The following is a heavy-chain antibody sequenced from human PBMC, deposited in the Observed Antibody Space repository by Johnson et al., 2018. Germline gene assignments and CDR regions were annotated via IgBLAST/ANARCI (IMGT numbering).Heavy chain of an antibody. CDR1: GFSFSDYY. J-gene: IGHJ6*02. V-gene: IGHV3-11*01. D-gene: IGHD6-6*01. Sequence: VQLVESGGGLVKPGGSLRLSCAVSGFSFSDYYMTWIRQAPGKGLEWISYISSTGTIYYAESVKGRFTISRDNAENSLFLQMNRLRAEDTAMYYCARGAGQLAVGYYGVDVWGQGTTVTVSS. CDR2: ISSTGTI. CDR3: ARGAGQLAVGYYGVDV.